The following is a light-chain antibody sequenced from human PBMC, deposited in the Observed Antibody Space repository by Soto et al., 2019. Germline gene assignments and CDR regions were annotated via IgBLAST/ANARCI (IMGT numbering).Light chain of an antibody. CDR2: AAS. CDR1: QTVTSAY. Sequence: EIVLTQSPGTLSLSPGERATLSCKASQTVTSAYMAWYQQKPGQAPNLLIYAASTRDVGIPDRFSASGSGTDFTLTISRLEPEDFAVYYCQQYSESPRTFGQGTKVEVK. J-gene: IGKJ1*01. V-gene: IGKV3-20*01. CDR3: QQYSESPRT.